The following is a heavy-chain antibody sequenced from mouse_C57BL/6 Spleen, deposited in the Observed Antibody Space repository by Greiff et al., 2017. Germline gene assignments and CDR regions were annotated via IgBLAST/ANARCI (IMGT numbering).Heavy chain of an antibody. CDR3: TRSGYYDYDGHYFDY. CDR1: GYSFTDDN. Sequence: EVKLMESGPELVKPGASVQISCKATGYSFTDDNMNWVKESNGKSLEWIGVINTNYGTTSYNQKFRGKVTLTVGESSRTAYMQLNILTSKDSAFYYCTRSGYYDYDGHYFDYSGQGTTLTGTS. CDR2: INTNYGTT. D-gene: IGHD2-4*01. J-gene: IGHJ2*01. V-gene: IGHV1-39*01.